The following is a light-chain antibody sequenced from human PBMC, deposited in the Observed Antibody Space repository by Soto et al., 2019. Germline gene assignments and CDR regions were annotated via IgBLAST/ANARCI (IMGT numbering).Light chain of an antibody. Sequence: VLTQSPGTLSLSPGERATLSCRASQSVSRYLDWSQQKPGQAPRLLIYGASRRASGIPDRFSGSGSGTDFTLTINRLGPEDSAVYYCQQFDTSPYTFGQGTKLEIK. CDR3: QQFDTSPYT. J-gene: IGKJ2*01. CDR2: GAS. V-gene: IGKV3-20*01. CDR1: QSVSRY.